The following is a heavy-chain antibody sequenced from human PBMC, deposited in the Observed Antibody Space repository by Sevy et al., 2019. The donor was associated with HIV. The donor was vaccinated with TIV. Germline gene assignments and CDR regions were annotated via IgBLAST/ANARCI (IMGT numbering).Heavy chain of an antibody. V-gene: IGHV5-51*01. CDR3: ARGPLVTPVDXLDX. D-gene: IGHD3-9*01. CDR1: GYXFSSFW. CDR2: IFPGNSDT. J-gene: IGHJ5*01. Sequence: GESLKISCKGSGYXFSSFWIGWARQMPGKGLEWMGIIFPGNSDTRYSPSFQGQVTISVDKATSTAYLQWSSLKASDTAVYYCARGPLVTPVDXLDXWGQGTLVTVSS.